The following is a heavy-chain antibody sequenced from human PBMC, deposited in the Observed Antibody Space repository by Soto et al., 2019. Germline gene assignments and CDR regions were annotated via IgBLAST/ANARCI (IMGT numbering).Heavy chain of an antibody. D-gene: IGHD3-3*01. J-gene: IGHJ5*01. Sequence: EVQLLESGGGLVQPWGSLRLSCEASGFTFRTYAMSWVRQAPGKGLEWVSAMSGSDGTTRYADYVKGRSTISRDNSKNTLYLQINSLRAEDTAVYYCAEASYDLWSGDPDWFDSWGQGTLVTVSS. CDR1: GFTFRTYA. CDR3: AEASYDLWSGDPDWFDS. V-gene: IGHV3-23*01. CDR2: MSGSDGTT.